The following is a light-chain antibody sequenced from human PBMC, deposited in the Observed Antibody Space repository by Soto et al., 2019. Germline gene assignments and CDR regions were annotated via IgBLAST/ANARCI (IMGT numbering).Light chain of an antibody. CDR3: MSYAGGNRFV. CDR2: QVT. V-gene: IGLV2-8*01. Sequence: QSALTQPASVSGSPGQSITISCTGTSSDVGGYNYVSWYQQHPGKVPQLMIYQVTKRPSGVPDRFSASKSDTTASLTISGLQAEDEGDYYCMSYAGGNRFVFGTGTKVTV. CDR1: SSDVGGYNY. J-gene: IGLJ1*01.